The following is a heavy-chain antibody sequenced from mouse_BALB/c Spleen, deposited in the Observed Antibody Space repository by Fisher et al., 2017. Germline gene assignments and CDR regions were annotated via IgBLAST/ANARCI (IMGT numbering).Heavy chain of an antibody. Sequence: KFKGKATLTADKSSSTAYMQLNSLTSEDSAVYYCARSGHMDYWGQGTSVTVSS. D-gene: IGHD3-2*02. V-gene: IGHV1-78*01. CDR3: ARSGHMDY. J-gene: IGHJ4*01.